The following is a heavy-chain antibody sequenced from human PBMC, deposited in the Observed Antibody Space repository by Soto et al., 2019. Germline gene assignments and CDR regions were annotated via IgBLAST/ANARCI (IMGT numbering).Heavy chain of an antibody. CDR3: ARGLGIYYFDY. Sequence: QVQLVQSGAEVKKPGASVKVSCKASGYTFTSYAMHWVRQAPGQRLEWMGWINAGNGNTKYSQKFQGRVTITRDTTARTAYMEQSSLRSEDTAVYYCARGLGIYYFDYWGQGTLVTVSS. D-gene: IGHD1-26*01. V-gene: IGHV1-3*01. CDR2: INAGNGNT. J-gene: IGHJ4*02. CDR1: GYTFTSYA.